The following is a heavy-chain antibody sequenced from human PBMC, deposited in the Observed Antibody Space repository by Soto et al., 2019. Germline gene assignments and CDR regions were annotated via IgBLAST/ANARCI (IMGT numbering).Heavy chain of an antibody. J-gene: IGHJ4*02. CDR3: AKETYSGPLDY. Sequence: QVQLVESGGGVVQPGRSLRLSCAASGFTFSSYGMHWVRQAPGKGLDSVAVISYDGSNKYYADSVKGRFTISRDNSKNTLCLQMNSLRAEDTAVYYCAKETYSGPLDYWGQGTLVTVSS. CDR1: GFTFSSYG. CDR2: ISYDGSNK. D-gene: IGHD2-15*01. V-gene: IGHV3-30*18.